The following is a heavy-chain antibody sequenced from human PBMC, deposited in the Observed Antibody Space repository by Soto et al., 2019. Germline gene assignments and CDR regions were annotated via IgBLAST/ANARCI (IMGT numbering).Heavy chain of an antibody. Sequence: PGGSLRLSCAASGFTVSGNYMTWVRQAPGKGLEPVSIIYNGGNTHYADSVKGRFTISRDTSKTTLFLQMHSLRAEDTAVYYCASRRGFSYGPPDYWGQGTLVTVSS. CDR1: GFTVSGNY. D-gene: IGHD5-18*01. V-gene: IGHV3-53*01. CDR2: IYNGGNT. J-gene: IGHJ4*02. CDR3: ASRRGFSYGPPDY.